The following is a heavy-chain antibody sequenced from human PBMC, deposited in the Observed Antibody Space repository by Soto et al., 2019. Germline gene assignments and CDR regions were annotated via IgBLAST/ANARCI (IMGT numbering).Heavy chain of an antibody. J-gene: IGHJ3*02. CDR2: IIPILGIA. Sequence: QVQLVQSGAEVKKRGSSVKVSCKASGGTFSSYTISWVRQAPGQGLEWMGRIIPILGIANYAHKFQGRVTITADKSTITADMELSSLRSEDTAVYYFAGGGGMATDAFDIWGQGTMVTVSS. CDR1: GGTFSSYT. D-gene: IGHD5-12*01. CDR3: AGGGGMATDAFDI. V-gene: IGHV1-69*02.